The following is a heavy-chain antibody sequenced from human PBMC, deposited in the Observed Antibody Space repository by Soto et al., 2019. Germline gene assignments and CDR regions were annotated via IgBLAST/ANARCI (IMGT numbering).Heavy chain of an antibody. CDR3: AKATWNYGDAFDI. CDR2: ISGSGGST. J-gene: IGHJ3*02. Sequence: EVQLLESGGGLVQPGGSLRLSCVASGFTFRSYDMTWVRQAPGKGLEWVSGISGSGGSTYYTDSVKGRFTISRDNSKNTLYLQMNSLRAEDTAIYYCAKATWNYGDAFDIWGQGTRVTVSS. CDR1: GFTFRSYD. V-gene: IGHV3-23*01. D-gene: IGHD1-7*01.